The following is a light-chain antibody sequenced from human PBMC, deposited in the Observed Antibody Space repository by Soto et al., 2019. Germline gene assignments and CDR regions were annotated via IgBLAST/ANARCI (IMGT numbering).Light chain of an antibody. J-gene: IGLJ2*01. Sequence: QSALTQPPSVSAAPGQRVTISCSGSSSNIGNNYVYWYQQLPGTAPKLLIYENYKRPSGIPDRFSAAKSGTSATLVITGLQTGDEADYYCASWDRSLSAGVFGGGTKLTVL. V-gene: IGLV1-51*02. CDR2: ENY. CDR3: ASWDRSLSAGV. CDR1: SSNIGNNY.